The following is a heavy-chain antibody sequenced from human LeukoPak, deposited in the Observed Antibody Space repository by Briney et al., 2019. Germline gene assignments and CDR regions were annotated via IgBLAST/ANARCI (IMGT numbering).Heavy chain of an antibody. D-gene: IGHD6-13*01. V-gene: IGHV3-72*01. Sequence: GGPLRLSCAASGFTFSDHYMDWVRQAPGKGLEWVGRSRNRAKTYTIEYAASVKGRFTISRDEANDSLFLQMNSLKTEDTAVYYCAGRSPTQIAAAGFFDYWGQGTLVTVSS. J-gene: IGHJ4*02. CDR3: AGRSPTQIAAAGFFDY. CDR2: SRNRAKTYTI. CDR1: GFTFSDHY.